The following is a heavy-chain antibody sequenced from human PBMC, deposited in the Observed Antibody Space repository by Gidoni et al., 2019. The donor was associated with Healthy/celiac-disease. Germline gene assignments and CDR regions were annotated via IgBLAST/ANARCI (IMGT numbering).Heavy chain of an antibody. CDR3: ANYCSGGSCLLEDYYDSSGYWDDAFDI. J-gene: IGHJ3*02. V-gene: IGHV3-23*01. Sequence: EVQLLESGGGLVQPGGSLRLSCAASGFNFSRYAMSWVRKAPGQGLEWVSAISGSGGSTYYADSWKGRFNISRDNSKNTLYLQMNSLRDEDTAVYYCANYCSGGSCLLEDYYDSSGYWDDAFDIWGQGTMVTVSS. D-gene: IGHD2-15*01. CDR1: GFNFSRYA. CDR2: ISGSGGST.